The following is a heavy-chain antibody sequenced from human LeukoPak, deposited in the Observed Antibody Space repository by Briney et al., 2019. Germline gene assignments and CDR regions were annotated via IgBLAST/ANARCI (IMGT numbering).Heavy chain of an antibody. V-gene: IGHV4-59*01. J-gene: IGHJ4*02. CDR1: GGSISSYY. D-gene: IGHD5-18*01. CDR2: IYYSGST. CDR3: ARRIQLWSTFDY. Sequence: SETLSLTCTVSGGSISSYYWSWIRQPPGKGLEWIGYIYYSGSTNYNPSLKSRVTISVDTSKNQFSLKLSSVTAADTAVYYCARRIQLWSTFDYRGQGTLVTVSS.